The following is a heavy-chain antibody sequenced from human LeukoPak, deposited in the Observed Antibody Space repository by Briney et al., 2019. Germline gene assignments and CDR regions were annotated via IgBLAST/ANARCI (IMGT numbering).Heavy chain of an antibody. Sequence: GGSLRLSCAASGFTFSSYSMNWVRQAPGKGLEWVSSISSSSSYIYYADSVKGRFTISRDNAKNSLYLQMNSLRAEDTAVYYCARDPLLGGGSCCMDVWGKGTTVTVSS. CDR2: ISSSSSYI. CDR1: GFTFSSYS. D-gene: IGHD2-15*01. V-gene: IGHV3-21*01. CDR3: ARDPLLGGGSCCMDV. J-gene: IGHJ6*04.